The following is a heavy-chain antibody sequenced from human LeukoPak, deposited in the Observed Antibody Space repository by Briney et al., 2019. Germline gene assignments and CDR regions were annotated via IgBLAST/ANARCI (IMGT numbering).Heavy chain of an antibody. CDR3: AGAPPAMPGAFDI. J-gene: IGHJ3*02. D-gene: IGHD2-2*01. Sequence: SENLSLTCTVSGGSISSYYWSWIRQPPGKGLEWIGYIYYSGSTNYNPSLKSRVTISVDTSKNQFSLKLSSVTAADTAVYYCAGAPPAMPGAFDIWGQGTMVTVSS. V-gene: IGHV4-59*01. CDR1: GGSISSYY. CDR2: IYYSGST.